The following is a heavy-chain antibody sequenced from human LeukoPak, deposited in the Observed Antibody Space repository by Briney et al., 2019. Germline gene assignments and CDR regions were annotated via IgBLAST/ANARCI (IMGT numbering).Heavy chain of an antibody. CDR2: ISGSGGST. Sequence: GGSLRLSCAASGFTFSSYAMSCVRQAPGKGLEWVSAISGSGGSTYYADYVQGRFTIPRDNSKNTLSLQMNSLRAEDTAVYYCAFKPLRYFAHGIDYWGQGTLVTVPS. CDR1: GFTFSSYA. J-gene: IGHJ4*02. CDR3: AFKPLRYFAHGIDY. V-gene: IGHV3-23*01. D-gene: IGHD3-9*01.